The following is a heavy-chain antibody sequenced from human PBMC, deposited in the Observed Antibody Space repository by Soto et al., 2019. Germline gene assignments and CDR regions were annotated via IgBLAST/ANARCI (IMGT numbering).Heavy chain of an antibody. V-gene: IGHV3-23*01. CDR2: ISGSGDNT. J-gene: IGHJ4*02. CDR1: GCTFSNYA. D-gene: IGHD6-6*01. Sequence: EVQLLESGGGLVQPGGSLRLSCAASGCTFSNYAMTWVRQAPGKGLEWVSTISGSGDNTYYADSVRGRFTISRDNSKNRLYPQMNSLRADDTAVYYCAKRPLAARHTDYWGQGTLVTVSS. CDR3: AKRPLAARHTDY.